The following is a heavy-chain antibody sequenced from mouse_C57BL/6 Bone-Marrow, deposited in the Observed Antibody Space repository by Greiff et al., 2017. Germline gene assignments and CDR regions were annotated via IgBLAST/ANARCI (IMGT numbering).Heavy chain of an antibody. CDR1: GYTFTDYN. CDR2: INPNNGGT. Sequence: EVKLQESGPELVKPGASVKIPCKASGYTFTDYNVDWVKQSHGKSLEWIGDINPNNGGTIYNQKFKGKATLTVDKSSSTAFKERRSLTSEDTAVYYCARRSLLRCWFAYWGQGTLVTVSA. J-gene: IGHJ3*01. V-gene: IGHV1-18*01. D-gene: IGHD1-1*01. CDR3: ARRSLLRCWFAY.